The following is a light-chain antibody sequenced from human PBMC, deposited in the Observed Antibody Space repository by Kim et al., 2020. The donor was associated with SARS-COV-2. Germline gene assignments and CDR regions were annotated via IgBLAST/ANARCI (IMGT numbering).Light chain of an antibody. CDR2: DVS. CDR1: SSDVGNY. CDR3: CSFAGSYTFEV. Sequence: PGQSATISCTGTSSDVGNYVSWYQQHPGKAPKLLIYDVSERPSGVPDRFSGSKSDNTASLTISGLQAEDEADYYCCSFAGSYTFEVFGGGTKLTVL. J-gene: IGLJ2*01. V-gene: IGLV2-11*01.